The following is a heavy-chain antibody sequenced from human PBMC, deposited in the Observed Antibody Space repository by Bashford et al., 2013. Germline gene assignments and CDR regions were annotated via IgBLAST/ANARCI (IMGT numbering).Heavy chain of an antibody. CDR2: IKPEGSET. J-gene: IGHJ4*02. D-gene: IGHD3-3*01. V-gene: IGHV3-7*01. CDR3: AKGNDDFWENLDS. Sequence: VRQGSREGAGSGWANIKPEGSETYYAQSVKGRFTISRDNAEESLHLQMNSLRAEDTAVYYCAKGNDDFWENLDSWGQGSLVTVSS.